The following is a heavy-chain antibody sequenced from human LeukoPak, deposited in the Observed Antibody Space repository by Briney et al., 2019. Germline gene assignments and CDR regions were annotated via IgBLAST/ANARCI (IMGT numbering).Heavy chain of an antibody. CDR2: ISGSGGST. J-gene: IGHJ4*02. CDR1: GFTSSSYA. CDR3: AKERGDIVVVPAAKNYFDY. D-gene: IGHD2-2*01. V-gene: IGHV3-23*01. Sequence: PGGSLRLSCAASGFTSSSYAMSWVRQAPGKGLEWVSAISGSGGSTYYADPVKGRFTISRDNSKNTLYLQMNSLRAEDTAVYYCAKERGDIVVVPAAKNYFDYWGQGTLVTVSS.